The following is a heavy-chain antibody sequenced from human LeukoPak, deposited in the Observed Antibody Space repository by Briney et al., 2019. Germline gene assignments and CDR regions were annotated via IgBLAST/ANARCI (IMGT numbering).Heavy chain of an antibody. D-gene: IGHD4-23*01. J-gene: IGHJ4*02. CDR1: GFTFSSSW. CDR2: ISNDGRST. V-gene: IGHV3-74*03. CDR3: AKDLSSGNSI. Sequence: DPGGSLRLSCAASGFTFSSSWMHWVRQAPGKGLFWVSRISNDGRSTTYAESVKGRFTISRDNAKNTLYLQMNSLRVEDTAVYYCAKDLSSGNSIWGQGALVTVSS.